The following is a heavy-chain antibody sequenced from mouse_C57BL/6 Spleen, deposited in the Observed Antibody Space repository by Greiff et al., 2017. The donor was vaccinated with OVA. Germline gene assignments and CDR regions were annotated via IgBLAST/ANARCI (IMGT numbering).Heavy chain of an antibody. Sequence: QVQLQQSGAELMKPGASVKLSCKATGYTFPGYWIEWVKQRPGHGLEWIGEILPGSGSTNYHEQFKGKATFTADTSSNTAYMQLSSLTTEDSAIYYCAIHDYGGGYWGQGTTLTVSS. J-gene: IGHJ2*01. CDR3: AIHDYGGGY. D-gene: IGHD2-4*01. CDR2: ILPGSGST. V-gene: IGHV1-9*01. CDR1: GYTFPGYW.